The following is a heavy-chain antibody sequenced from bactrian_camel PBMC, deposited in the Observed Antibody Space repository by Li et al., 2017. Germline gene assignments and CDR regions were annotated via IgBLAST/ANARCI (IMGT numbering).Heavy chain of an antibody. CDR1: SNNIENYS. CDR3: AVEGTGGYCPPGSLPYGY. CDR2: IHTTDDNT. D-gene: IGHD7*01. V-gene: IGHV3S63*01. J-gene: IGHJ6*01. Sequence: HVQLVESGGGSMQAGESLKLSCAASSNNIENYSLGWFRQAPGKEREGVASIHTTDDNTNYADSVKGRFTLSLDNAKRTSFLQMNSLKPEDTAMYYCAVEGTGGYCPPGSLPYGYWDRGTQVTVS.